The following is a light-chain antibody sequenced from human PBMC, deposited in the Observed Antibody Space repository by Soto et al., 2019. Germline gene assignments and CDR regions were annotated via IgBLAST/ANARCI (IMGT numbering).Light chain of an antibody. Sequence: DIQMTQSPSTLSASVGDRVTITCRASQSISSWLAWYQQKPGKAPKLLIYDASTLDSGVPSRFSGSGSGTEFILSINSLQAEDSATYYCLQVSSFPRTFDQGTKV. CDR3: LQVSSFPRT. J-gene: IGKJ1*01. V-gene: IGKV1-5*01. CDR1: QSISSW. CDR2: DAS.